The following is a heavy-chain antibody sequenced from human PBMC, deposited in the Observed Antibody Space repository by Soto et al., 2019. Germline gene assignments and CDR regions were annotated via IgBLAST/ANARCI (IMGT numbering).Heavy chain of an antibody. CDR1: SFTFIDFY. Sequence: ASVKVSCKASSFTFIDFYIHWLRQAPGQGLEWMGWINAKNGGTRYAEKFQDRVTLTRDRSVRTAYLELQRLRSDDTAVYYCARSHCTDGLCYTEVITSWGQATLDIVS. J-gene: IGHJ4*02. CDR3: ARSHCTDGLCYTEVITS. D-gene: IGHD2-8*01. V-gene: IGHV1-2*02. CDR2: INAKNGGT.